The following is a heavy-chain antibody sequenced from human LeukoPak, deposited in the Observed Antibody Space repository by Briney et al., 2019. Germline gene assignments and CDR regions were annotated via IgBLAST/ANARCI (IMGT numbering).Heavy chain of an antibody. CDR2: IGSSGSII. J-gene: IGHJ6*03. Sequence: PGRSLRLSCAASGFTFSDYYMTWIRHAPGEGREWVSYIGSSGSIIHYADSVKGRFTISRDNAKNSLYLQMNSLRAEDTAVYYCAREGGEGCSSTSCYRRYYYYMDVWGKGTTVTVSS. CDR1: GFTFSDYY. D-gene: IGHD2-2*02. CDR3: AREGGEGCSSTSCYRRYYYYMDV. V-gene: IGHV3-11*04.